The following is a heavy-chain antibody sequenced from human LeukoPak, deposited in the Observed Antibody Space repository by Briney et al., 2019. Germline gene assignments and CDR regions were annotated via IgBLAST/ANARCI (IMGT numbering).Heavy chain of an antibody. D-gene: IGHD6-19*01. V-gene: IGHV1-24*01. Sequence: GASVKVSCKVSGYTLTELSMHWVRQAPGKGLEWMGGFDPEDGDTIYAQKFQGRVTMTEDTSTDTAYMELSSLRSEDTTVYYCATWAPAVAGPYYYYYMDVWGKGTTVTVSS. CDR1: GYTLTELS. CDR2: FDPEDGDT. J-gene: IGHJ6*03. CDR3: ATWAPAVAGPYYYYYMDV.